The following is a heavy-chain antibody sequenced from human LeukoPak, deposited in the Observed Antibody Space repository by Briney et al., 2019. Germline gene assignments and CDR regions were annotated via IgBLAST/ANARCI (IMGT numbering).Heavy chain of an antibody. J-gene: IGHJ6*02. CDR2: IQSKTDGGTT. V-gene: IGHV3-15*01. Sequence: GGSLRLSCEASGFILSTAWMTWVRQAPGKGLEWVGRIQSKTDGGTTEYAAPVKGRFTISRDDSTNTLYLQMNSLKTEDTGVYYCAAGGRVWGQGTTVTVSS. CDR1: GFILSTAW. D-gene: IGHD3-10*01. CDR3: AAGGRV.